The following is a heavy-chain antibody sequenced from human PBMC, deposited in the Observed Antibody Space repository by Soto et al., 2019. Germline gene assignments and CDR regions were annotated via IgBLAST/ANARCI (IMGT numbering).Heavy chain of an antibody. CDR3: GPDTLDY. Sequence: GGSLRLSCAAAGFTFSSYGMHWVRQAPGKGLEWVSSISSSSSYIYYADSVKGRFTISRDNAKNTLYLQMNSLRVEDTAVYYCGPDTLDYWGQGTLVTVSS. CDR1: GFTFSSYG. V-gene: IGHV3-21*01. CDR2: ISSSSSYI. J-gene: IGHJ4*02.